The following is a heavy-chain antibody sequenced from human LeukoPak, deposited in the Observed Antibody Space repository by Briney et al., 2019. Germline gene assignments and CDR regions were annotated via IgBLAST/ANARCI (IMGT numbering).Heavy chain of an antibody. Sequence: GGSLRLSCAASGFTVNNNYVNWVRQAPGKGLEWVSIIYGGGDTSYAGSVKGRFTISRDNSKNTVYLQMNSLRAEDTAVYYCAKESGYYHYWGQGTLVTVSS. CDR3: AKESGYYHY. V-gene: IGHV3-53*01. CDR1: GFTVNNNY. J-gene: IGHJ4*02. D-gene: IGHD3-3*01. CDR2: IYGGGDT.